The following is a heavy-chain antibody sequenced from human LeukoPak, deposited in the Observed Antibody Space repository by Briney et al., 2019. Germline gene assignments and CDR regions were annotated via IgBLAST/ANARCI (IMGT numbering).Heavy chain of an antibody. Sequence: GGSLRLSCAISGLTFHDYAMTWVRQAPGKGLEWVSTIVGDSSKTYYADSVKGRFTISRDNSNYMLFLHMNNLRAEDTAIYYCAKQPYNYYYLDVWGKGTTVTVS. CDR2: IVGDSSKT. CDR3: AKQPYNYYYLDV. CDR1: GLTFHDYA. D-gene: IGHD2-21*01. J-gene: IGHJ6*03. V-gene: IGHV3-23*01.